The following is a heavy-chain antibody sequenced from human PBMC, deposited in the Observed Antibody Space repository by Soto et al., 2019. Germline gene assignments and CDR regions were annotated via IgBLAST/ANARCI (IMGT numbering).Heavy chain of an antibody. V-gene: IGHV1-18*01. CDR3: ASAATIGNDAFDI. D-gene: IGHD1-1*01. CDR2: ISAYNGNT. CDR1: GYTFTSYG. J-gene: IGHJ3*02. Sequence: ASVKVCCKASGYTFTSYGISWVRQAPGQGLEWMGWISAYNGNTNYAQKLQGRVTMTTDTSTSTAYMELRSLRSDDTAVYYCASAATIGNDAFDIWGQGTMVTVSS.